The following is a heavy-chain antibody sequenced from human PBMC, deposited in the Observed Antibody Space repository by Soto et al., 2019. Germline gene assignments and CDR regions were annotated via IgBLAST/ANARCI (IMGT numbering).Heavy chain of an antibody. V-gene: IGHV1-8*01. J-gene: IGHJ4*02. CDR1: GYTFTSYD. CDR2: MNPNSGNT. Sequence: QVQLVQSGAEVKKPGASVKVSCKASGYTFTSYDINWVRQATGQGLEWMGWMNPNSGNTGYAQKFQGRVTMTRDTSMSTAYMELSSVRSEDTAVYYCARVRYDYIWGSYRAFDYWGQGTLVTVSS. CDR3: ARVRYDYIWGSYRAFDY. D-gene: IGHD3-16*02.